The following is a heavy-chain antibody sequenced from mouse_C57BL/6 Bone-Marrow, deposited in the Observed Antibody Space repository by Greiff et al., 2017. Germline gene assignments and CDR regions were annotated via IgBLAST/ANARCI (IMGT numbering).Heavy chain of an antibody. D-gene: IGHD2-3*01. CDR2: IFPGSGCT. V-gene: IGHV1-9*01. J-gene: IGHJ3*01. CDR3: ARRRWLLHGAY. CDR1: GYTFTGYW. Sequence: VQLQQSGAELMKPGASVKLSCKASGYTFTGYWIEWVKQRPGHGLEWIGEIFPGSGCTNYNEKFTGKATFTADTSSNTAYMQLSSLTTEDSAIYYCARRRWLLHGAYRGQGTLVTVSA.